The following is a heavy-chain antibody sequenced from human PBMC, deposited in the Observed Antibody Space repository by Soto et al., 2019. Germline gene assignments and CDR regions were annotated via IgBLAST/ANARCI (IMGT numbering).Heavy chain of an antibody. CDR2: ISYDGSNI. CDR1: GFTFTTYA. V-gene: IGHV3-30*18. J-gene: IGHJ5*02. Sequence: GGSLRLSCAASGFTFTTYAMHWVRQAPGKGLEWVAVISYDGSNIFYADSVKGRFTISRDDSRNTLYLQMNSLRAEDTAVYYSAKGGSSSSLSSWFDPWGQGTLVTVSS. CDR3: AKGGSSSSLSSWFDP. D-gene: IGHD6-6*01.